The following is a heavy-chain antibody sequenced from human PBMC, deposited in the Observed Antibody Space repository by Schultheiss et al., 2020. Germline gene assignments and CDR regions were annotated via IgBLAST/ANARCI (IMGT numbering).Heavy chain of an antibody. Sequence: SETLSLTCAVYGGSFSGYYWSWIRQPPGKGLEWIGIIYYSGSTYYNPSLKSRVTMSVDTSNNQFSLKLSSVTAADTAVYYCVKDAGWLLDYFDNWGQGTLVTVSS. CDR1: GGSFSGYY. CDR3: VKDAGWLLDYFDN. D-gene: IGHD2-21*02. J-gene: IGHJ4*02. V-gene: IGHV4-34*01. CDR2: IYYSGST.